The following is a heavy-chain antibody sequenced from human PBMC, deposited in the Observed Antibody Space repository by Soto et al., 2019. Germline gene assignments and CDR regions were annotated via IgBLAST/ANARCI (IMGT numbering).Heavy chain of an antibody. Sequence: SETLSLTCTVSGGSVSSGSYYWSWIRQPPGKGLEWIGYTYHSGTTYYNPSLKSRVTISVDRSKNQFSLKLSSVTAADTAVYYCARAHYGDYGYGMDVWGQGTTVTVSS. D-gene: IGHD4-17*01. CDR1: GGSVSSGSYY. CDR2: TYHSGTT. V-gene: IGHV4-30-2*01. J-gene: IGHJ6*02. CDR3: ARAHYGDYGYGMDV.